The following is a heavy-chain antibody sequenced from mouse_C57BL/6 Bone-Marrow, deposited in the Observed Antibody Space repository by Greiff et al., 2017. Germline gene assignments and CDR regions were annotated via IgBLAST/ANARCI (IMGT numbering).Heavy chain of an antibody. CDR1: GYTFTSYW. D-gene: IGHD2-4*01. CDR2: IDPSDSYT. V-gene: IGHV1-69*01. Sequence: VQLQQPGAELVMPGASVKLSCKASGYTFTSYWMHWVKQRPGQGLEWIGEIDPSDSYTNYNQKFKGKSTLTEDKSSSTAYMQLSSLTSEDSAVYYCAREEIYYDYGFAYWGQGTLVTVSA. CDR3: AREEIYYDYGFAY. J-gene: IGHJ3*01.